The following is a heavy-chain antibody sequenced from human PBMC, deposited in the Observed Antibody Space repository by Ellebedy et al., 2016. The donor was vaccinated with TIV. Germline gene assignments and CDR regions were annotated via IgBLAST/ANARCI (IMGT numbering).Heavy chain of an antibody. V-gene: IGHV3-15*01. J-gene: IGHJ3*02. CDR1: GFTFSNAW. CDR3: TAERTRFDAFDI. CDR2: IKNKTDSGTT. D-gene: IGHD1-7*01. Sequence: PGGSLRLSCAGSGFTFSNAWMNWVRQAPGKGLEWVGRIKNKTDSGTTDYAAHVKGRLTISRYDSRNTLYLKKNSLKIENTAVYYCTAERTRFDAFDIWGQGTMVTVSS.